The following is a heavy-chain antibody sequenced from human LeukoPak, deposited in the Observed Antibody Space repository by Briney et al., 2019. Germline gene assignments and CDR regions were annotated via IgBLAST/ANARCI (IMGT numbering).Heavy chain of an antibody. CDR2: IHTSGTT. CDR1: TGSISSYF. V-gene: IGHV4-4*07. J-gene: IGHJ4*02. CDR3: AREDTTRSQRAFDY. Sequence: SETLSLTCIVSTGSISSYFWSCIRQPAGKGLEWIGRIHTSGTTNYNPSLKSRVTMSVDTSTNQFSLGLTSVTAADTAVYYCAREDTTRSQRAFDYWGQGSLVTVSS. D-gene: IGHD2-15*01.